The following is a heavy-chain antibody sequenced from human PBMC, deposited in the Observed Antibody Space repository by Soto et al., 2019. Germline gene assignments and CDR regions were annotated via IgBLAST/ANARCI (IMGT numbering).Heavy chain of an antibody. V-gene: IGHV4-31*03. J-gene: IGHJ5*02. Sequence: PSETLSLTCTVSGGSISNDDYYWSWIRQHPRKGLEWIGYIYYSGSTYYTPSLRSRVTTSVDTSKNQFSLKLSSVTAADTAVYFCAKDPSPQPIPAVTPGWFDPWGQGIAVTVSS. D-gene: IGHD4-4*01. CDR3: AKDPSPQPIPAVTPGWFDP. CDR1: GGSISNDDYY. CDR2: IYYSGST.